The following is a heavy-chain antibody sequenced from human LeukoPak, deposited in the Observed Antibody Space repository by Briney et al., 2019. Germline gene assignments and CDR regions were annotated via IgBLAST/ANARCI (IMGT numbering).Heavy chain of an antibody. Sequence: ASVNVSCTASGYTFAGYYMHWVRQAPGQGLEWMGWINPKIGGTNYAQKFQGRVTMTRDTSISTAYMELSRLRSDDTAVYYCAREIGSGSFLDNWGQGTLVTVSS. CDR3: AREIGSGSFLDN. V-gene: IGHV1-2*02. CDR1: GYTFAGYY. D-gene: IGHD3-10*01. J-gene: IGHJ4*02. CDR2: INPKIGGT.